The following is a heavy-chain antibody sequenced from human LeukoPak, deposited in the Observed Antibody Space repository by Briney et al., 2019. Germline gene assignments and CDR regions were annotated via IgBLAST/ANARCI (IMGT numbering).Heavy chain of an antibody. D-gene: IGHD4-17*01. CDR1: GFTFSNYA. Sequence: PGGSLRLSCAASGFTFSNYALHWVRQAPGKGLEWVAVISYDDTNKYYVDSVKGRFTISRDNSKNTLYLQMNSLRAEDTAVYYCAKASGVTSRIWWANWFDPWGQGTLVTVSS. CDR2: ISYDDTNK. V-gene: IGHV3-30*04. CDR3: AKASGVTSRIWWANWFDP. J-gene: IGHJ5*02.